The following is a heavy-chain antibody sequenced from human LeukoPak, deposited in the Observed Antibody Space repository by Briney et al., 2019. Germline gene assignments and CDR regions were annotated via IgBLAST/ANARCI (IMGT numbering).Heavy chain of an antibody. Sequence: ASVKVSCKASGGTFSSYAISWVRQAPGQGLEWMGWISAYNGNTNYAQKLQGRVTMTTDTSTSTAYMELRSLRSDDTAVYYCAREAYSGSYGLGGYWGQGTLVTVSS. CDR2: ISAYNGNT. CDR1: GGTFSSYA. J-gene: IGHJ4*02. V-gene: IGHV1-18*01. CDR3: AREAYSGSYGLGGY. D-gene: IGHD1-26*01.